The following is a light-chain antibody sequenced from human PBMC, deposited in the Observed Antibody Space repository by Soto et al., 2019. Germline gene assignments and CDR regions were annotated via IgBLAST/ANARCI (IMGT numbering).Light chain of an antibody. J-gene: IGKJ4*01. CDR1: ESVTTY. V-gene: IGKV3-11*01. Sequence: DIVLTQSPATLSLSPGERATLSCRASESVTTYLAWYRQKPGQPPRLLIYDASKRATGVPVRFSGSGSGTDFTLTISSLVPEDFAIYYCQQRSNWPALTFGGGTKVEIE. CDR2: DAS. CDR3: QQRSNWPALT.